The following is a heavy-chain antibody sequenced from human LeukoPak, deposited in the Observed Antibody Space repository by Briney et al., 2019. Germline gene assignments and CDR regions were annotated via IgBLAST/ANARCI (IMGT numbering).Heavy chain of an antibody. V-gene: IGHV3-23*01. CDR2: ISGSGGST. D-gene: IGHD6-19*01. CDR1: GFTFGSYV. CDR3: AKDPYPHIAVAGTFGY. J-gene: IGHJ4*02. Sequence: GGSLRLSCAASGFTFGSYVMSWVRQAPGKGLEWVSAISGSGGSTYYADSVKGRFTISRDNSKNTLYLQMNSLRAEDTAVYYCAKDPYPHIAVAGTFGYWGQGTLVTVSS.